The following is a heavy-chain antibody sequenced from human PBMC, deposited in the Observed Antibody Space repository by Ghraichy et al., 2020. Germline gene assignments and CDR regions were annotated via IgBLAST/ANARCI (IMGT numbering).Heavy chain of an antibody. J-gene: IGHJ4*02. CDR2: INPSGGST. CDR3: ARVSIVGATTSGLDY. V-gene: IGHV1-46*01. Sequence: ASVKVSCKASGYTFTSYYMHWVRQAPGQGLEWTGIINPSGGSTSYAQKFQGRVTMTRDTSTSTVYMELSSLRSEDTAVYYCARVSIVGATTSGLDYWGQGTLVTVSS. D-gene: IGHD1-26*01. CDR1: GYTFTSYY.